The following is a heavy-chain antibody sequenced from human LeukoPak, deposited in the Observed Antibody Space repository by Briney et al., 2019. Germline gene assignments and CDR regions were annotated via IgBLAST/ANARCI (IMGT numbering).Heavy chain of an antibody. V-gene: IGHV3-33*01. CDR2: IWYDGSNK. CDR3: ARDHRYSYGTYYYYGMDV. Sequence: GGSLRLSCAASGFTFSSYGMHWVRQAPGKGLEWVAVIWYDGSNKYYADSVKGRFTISRDNSKNTLYLQMNSLRAEDTAVYYCARDHRYSYGTYYYYGMDVWGQGTTVTVSS. CDR1: GFTFSSYG. D-gene: IGHD5-18*01. J-gene: IGHJ6*02.